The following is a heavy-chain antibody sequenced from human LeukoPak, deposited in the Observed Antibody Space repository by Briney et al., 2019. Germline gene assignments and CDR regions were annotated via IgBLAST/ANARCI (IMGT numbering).Heavy chain of an antibody. Sequence: PGGSLRLSCAASGFIFSSYWMSWVRQAPGKGLEWVANINQDGSEKYYVDSVKGRFTISRDNAKNSRYPKMNSLRAEDTAVYYCASDCWVRGLNSDYWGKGPLVTVSS. CDR1: GFIFSSYW. D-gene: IGHD3-10*01. V-gene: IGHV3-7*01. CDR2: INQDGSEK. J-gene: IGHJ4*02. CDR3: ASDCWVRGLNSDY.